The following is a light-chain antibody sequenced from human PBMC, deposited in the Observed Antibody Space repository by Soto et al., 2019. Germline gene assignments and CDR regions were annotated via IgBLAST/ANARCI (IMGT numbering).Light chain of an antibody. Sequence: EIVLTQSPGTLSLSPGERTTLSCRASQSFSSSYLAWYQQKPGQAPRLLIYGTSSRATGIPDRFSGSGSGTDFTLTISRLEPEDFAVYHCQEHGSQRTFGPETNVDIK. CDR1: QSFSSSY. CDR3: QEHGSQRT. J-gene: IGKJ1*01. V-gene: IGKV3-20*01. CDR2: GTS.